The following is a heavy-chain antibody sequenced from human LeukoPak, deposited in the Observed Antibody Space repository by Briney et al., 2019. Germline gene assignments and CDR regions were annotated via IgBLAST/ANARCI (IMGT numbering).Heavy chain of an antibody. Sequence: TGGSLRLSCAASGFTFSSYEMNWVRQAPGKGLEWVSYISSSDSTIYYADSVKGRFTISRDNAKNSLYLQMNSLRAEDTAVYYCHQISGSYYSGAAWGQGTLVTVSS. V-gene: IGHV3-48*03. CDR3: HQISGSYYSGAA. D-gene: IGHD1-26*01. CDR1: GFTFSSYE. CDR2: ISSSDSTI. J-gene: IGHJ5*02.